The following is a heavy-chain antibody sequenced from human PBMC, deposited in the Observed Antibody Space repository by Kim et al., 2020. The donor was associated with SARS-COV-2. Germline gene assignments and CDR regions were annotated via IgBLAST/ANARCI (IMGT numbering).Heavy chain of an antibody. CDR1: GFTFSSYS. J-gene: IGHJ5*02. V-gene: IGHV3-21*01. Sequence: GGSLRLSCAASGFTFSSYSMNWVRQAPGKGLEWVSSISSSSSYIYYADSVKGRFTISRDNAKNSLYLQMNSLRAEDTAVYYCARVGCSSTSCYLNWFDPWGQGTLVTVSS. D-gene: IGHD2-2*01. CDR2: ISSSSSYI. CDR3: ARVGCSSTSCYLNWFDP.